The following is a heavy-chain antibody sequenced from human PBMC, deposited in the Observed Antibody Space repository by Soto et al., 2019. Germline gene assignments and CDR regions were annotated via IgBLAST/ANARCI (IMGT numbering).Heavy chain of an antibody. CDR2: IYYSGRS. CDR3: ARQRTTVVTQAYFDH. J-gene: IGHJ4*02. Sequence: SETLSLTCTVSGDSITSSSYYWGWLRQPPGKGREWIGGIYYSGRSYYNPSLKSRVTMSVDTSKNQFSLTLNSVTAADAAVYYCARQRTTVVTQAYFDHWGQGTLVTVSS. V-gene: IGHV4-39*01. D-gene: IGHD4-17*01. CDR1: GDSITSSSYY.